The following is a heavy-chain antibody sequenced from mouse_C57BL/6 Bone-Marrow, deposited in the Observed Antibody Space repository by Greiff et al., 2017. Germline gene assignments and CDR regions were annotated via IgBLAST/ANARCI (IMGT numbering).Heavy chain of an antibody. J-gene: IGHJ2*01. CDR3: AITTVVATPYCFDY. CDR1: GYTFTSYW. D-gene: IGHD1-1*01. CDR2: IHPNSGST. V-gene: IGHV1-64*01. Sequence: QVHVKQPGAELVKPGASVKLSCKASGYTFTSYWMHWVKQRPGQGLEWIGMIHPNSGSTNYNEKFKSKATLTVDKSSSTAYMQLSSLTSEDSAVYYCAITTVVATPYCFDYWGQGTTLTVSS.